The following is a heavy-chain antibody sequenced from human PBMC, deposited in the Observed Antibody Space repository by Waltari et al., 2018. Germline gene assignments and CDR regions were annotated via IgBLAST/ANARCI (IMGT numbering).Heavy chain of an antibody. V-gene: IGHV3-48*04. CDR3: VRDHRFAFDN. Sequence: EVQLVESGGGLAQPGGSLRLSCAASGFTFSSYSVNGVRPAPGKGRRWVSYISAGSGKKRYADSVEVRFSISRDNTRNSLSLQMNRLRVEDTAVYYCVRDHRFAFDNWGQGTVVSVSS. J-gene: IGHJ3*02. CDR2: ISAGSGKK. CDR1: GFTFSSYS.